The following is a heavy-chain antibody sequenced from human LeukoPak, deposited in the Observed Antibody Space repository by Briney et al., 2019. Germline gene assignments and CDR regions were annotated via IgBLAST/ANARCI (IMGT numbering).Heavy chain of an antibody. CDR2: ISWDGGST. CDR1: GFTFDDYT. V-gene: IGHV3-43*01. J-gene: IGHJ4*02. D-gene: IGHD6-13*01. CDR3: ARDTDSRNWNGLFDH. Sequence: GGSLRLSCAASGFTFDDYTMHWVRQAPGKGLEWVSLISWDGGSTYYADSVKGRFTISRDNARNSLFLQMSSLRAEDTAVYYCARDTDSRNWNGLFDHWGQGTLVTVSS.